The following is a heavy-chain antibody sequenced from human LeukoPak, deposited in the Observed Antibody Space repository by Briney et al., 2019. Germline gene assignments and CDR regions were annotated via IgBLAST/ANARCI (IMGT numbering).Heavy chain of an antibody. CDR2: IYPGDSDT. CDR3: ARGDYGDFRIYYTLFDY. CDR1: GYSFTSYW. Sequence: GESLKISCKGSGYSFTSYWIGWVRQMPGKGLEWMGIIYPGDSDTRYSPSFQGQVTISADNSITTAYLQWSSLKSSDTAMYHCARGDYGDFRIYYTLFDYWGQGTLVTVSS. V-gene: IGHV5-51*01. D-gene: IGHD4-17*01. J-gene: IGHJ4*02.